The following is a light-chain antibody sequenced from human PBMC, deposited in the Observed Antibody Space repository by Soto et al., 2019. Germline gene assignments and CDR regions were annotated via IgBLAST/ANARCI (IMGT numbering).Light chain of an antibody. V-gene: IGKV3-15*01. J-gene: IGKJ4*01. Sequence: IVMTQSPATLSVSPGETATLSCRASQSVSSNVAWYQQKPGQAPSLLIYGASTRATDIPDRFSGSGSGTEFTLTISRLQSEDFAVYYCQQYNNWPLTFGGGTKVDI. CDR2: GAS. CDR1: QSVSSN. CDR3: QQYNNWPLT.